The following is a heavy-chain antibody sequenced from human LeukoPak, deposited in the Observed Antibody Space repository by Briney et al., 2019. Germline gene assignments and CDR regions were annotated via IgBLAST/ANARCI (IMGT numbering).Heavy chain of an antibody. CDR1: GFTFSSYD. D-gene: IGHD6-13*01. V-gene: IGHV3-33*08. CDR3: ARDLLDTQPRQTAGDIFDY. Sequence: GRSLRLSCAASGFTFSSYDMHWVRQAPGKGLEWVAVIWFDGGNRYYADSVKGRFTISRDNSKNTLYLQLNSLRAEDTAVYYCARDLLDTQPRQTAGDIFDYWGQGTLVTVSS. J-gene: IGHJ4*02. CDR2: IWFDGGNR.